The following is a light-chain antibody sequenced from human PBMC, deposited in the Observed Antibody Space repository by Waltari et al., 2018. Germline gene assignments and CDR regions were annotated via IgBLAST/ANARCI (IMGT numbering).Light chain of an antibody. CDR2: YVR. V-gene: IGLV2-14*03. J-gene: IGLJ3*02. Sequence: QSALTQPASVSGSPGQSITTSCTGSGTAVAIHKYVSWYQHYPDKPTRLMISYVRNRPSGVSDRFSGSKSGNTASLTISGLQPEDEADYYCTSYIAASTLVFSGGTRLTVV. CDR1: GTAVAIHKY. CDR3: TSYIAASTLV.